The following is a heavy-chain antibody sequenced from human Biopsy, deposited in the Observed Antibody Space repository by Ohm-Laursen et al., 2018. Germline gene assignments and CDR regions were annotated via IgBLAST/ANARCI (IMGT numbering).Heavy chain of an antibody. CDR1: GGSFTGNY. J-gene: IGHJ1*01. CDR2: ISHTGYT. V-gene: IGHV4-59*08. CDR3: ARGSNEYGGLYFPH. Sequence: SVTLSLTCTVSGGSFTGNYWTWIRPPPGQGLEWIGHISHTGYTSYNSSLKSRVTISLDTSRKHFPLRLTSLAAADTAVYYCARGSNEYGGLYFPHWGQGTLVTVSS. D-gene: IGHD4-23*01.